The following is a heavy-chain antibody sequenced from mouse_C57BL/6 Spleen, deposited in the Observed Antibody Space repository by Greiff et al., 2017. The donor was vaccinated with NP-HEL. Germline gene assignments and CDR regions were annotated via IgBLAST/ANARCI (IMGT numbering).Heavy chain of an antibody. V-gene: IGHV5-9-1*02. J-gene: IGHJ1*03. CDR2: ISSGGDYI. CDR3: TRDTTDYDWYFDV. Sequence: EVKVVESGEGLVKPGGSLKLSCAASGFTFSSYAMSWVRQTPEKRLEWVAYISSGGDYIYYADTVKGRFTISRDNARNTLYLQMSSLKSEDTAMYYCTRDTTDYDWYFDVWGTGTTVTVSS. D-gene: IGHD2-4*01. CDR1: GFTFSSYA.